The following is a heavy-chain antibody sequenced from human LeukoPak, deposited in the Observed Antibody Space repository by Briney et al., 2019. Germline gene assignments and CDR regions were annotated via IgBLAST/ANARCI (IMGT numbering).Heavy chain of an antibody. Sequence: SETLSLTCAVSGYSISSGYYWGWIRQPPGEGLGWIGSIYHSGSTYYNPSLKSRVTISVDTSKSQFSLKLSSVTAADTAVYYCAGSRFLEWNDAFDIWGQGTMVTVSS. V-gene: IGHV4-38-2*01. D-gene: IGHD3-3*01. J-gene: IGHJ3*02. CDR2: IYHSGST. CDR3: AGSRFLEWNDAFDI. CDR1: GYSISSGYY.